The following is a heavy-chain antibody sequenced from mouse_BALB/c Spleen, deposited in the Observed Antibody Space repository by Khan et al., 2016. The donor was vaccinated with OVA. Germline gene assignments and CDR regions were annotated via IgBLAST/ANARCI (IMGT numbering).Heavy chain of an antibody. D-gene: IGHD1-1*01. J-gene: IGHJ2*01. CDR3: ARRGRRWDFDY. Sequence: QVQLQQPGAELAKPGASLKMSCKASGYTFVNYWILWIKKRPGQGLEWIGYINPTTGYTEYNQNFKDKATLPADKYSSKDYKQLSSLTSEDSTVYYCARRGRRWDFDYWGQGTTLTVSS. V-gene: IGHV1-7*01. CDR1: GYTFVNYW. CDR2: INPTTGYT.